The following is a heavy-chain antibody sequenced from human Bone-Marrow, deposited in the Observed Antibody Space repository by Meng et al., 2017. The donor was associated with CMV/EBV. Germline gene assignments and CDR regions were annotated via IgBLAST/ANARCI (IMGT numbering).Heavy chain of an antibody. Sequence: SETLSLTCTVSSGSISSYYWSWIRQPPGKGLEWIGCIHYSGSTNYNPPLKSRVTIPVDTSKNQFSLKLSSVTAADTAVYYCARAGVYVWGSGSGLDPWGQGTLVTVSS. CDR2: IHYSGST. V-gene: IGHV4-59*01. CDR3: ARAGVYVWGSGSGLDP. CDR1: SGSISSYY. D-gene: IGHD3-16*01. J-gene: IGHJ5*02.